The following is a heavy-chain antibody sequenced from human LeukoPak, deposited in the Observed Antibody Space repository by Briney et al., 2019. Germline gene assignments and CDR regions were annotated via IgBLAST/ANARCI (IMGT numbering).Heavy chain of an antibody. V-gene: IGHV3-7*01. CDR1: GFTFSSYW. D-gene: IGHD5-18*01. CDR3: ARDLSGVTGYTYGRGIDY. CDR2: IKQDGSER. Sequence: GSLRLSCAASGFTFSSYWMTWVRQAPGKGLEWVATIKQDGSERYYVDSVKGRFTISRDNAKTSLYLQMNSLRAEDTAVYYCARDLSGVTGYTYGRGIDYWGQGTLVTVSS. J-gene: IGHJ4*02.